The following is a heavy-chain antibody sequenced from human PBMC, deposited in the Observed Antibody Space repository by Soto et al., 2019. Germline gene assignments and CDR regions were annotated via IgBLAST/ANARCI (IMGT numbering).Heavy chain of an antibody. D-gene: IGHD2-15*01. CDR1: GGSISSGGYY. CDR3: ARAPGGYCSGGSCRNNWFDP. V-gene: IGHV4-31*03. Sequence: QVQLQESGPGLVKPSQTLSLTCTVSGGSISSGGYYWSWIRQHPGKGLEWIGYNYYSGGTYYNPSLKSRVTIAVDTSRTQFSLKLSSVTAAETAVYYWARAPGGYCSGGSCRNNWFDPWGQGTLVTVSS. CDR2: NYYSGGT. J-gene: IGHJ5*02.